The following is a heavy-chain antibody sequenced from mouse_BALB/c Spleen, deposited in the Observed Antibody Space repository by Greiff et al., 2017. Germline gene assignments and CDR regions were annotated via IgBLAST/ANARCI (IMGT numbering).Heavy chain of an antibody. D-gene: IGHD4-1*01. V-gene: IGHV5-17*02. Sequence: EVMLVESGGGLVQPGGSRKLSCAASGFTFSSFGMHWVRQAPEKGLEWVAYISSGSSTIYYADTVKGRFTISRDNPKNTLFLQMTSLRSEDTAMYYCARTGRDYFDYWGQGTTLTVSS. J-gene: IGHJ2*01. CDR2: ISSGSSTI. CDR3: ARTGRDYFDY. CDR1: GFTFSSFG.